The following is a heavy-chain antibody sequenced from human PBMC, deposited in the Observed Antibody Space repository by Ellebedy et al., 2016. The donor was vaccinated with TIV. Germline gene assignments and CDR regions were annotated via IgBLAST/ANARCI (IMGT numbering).Heavy chain of an antibody. V-gene: IGHV1-2*02. CDR1: GYTFTGYY. CDR2: INPNSGGT. J-gene: IGHJ3*02. CDR3: ATRYCSSTSCYTDAFDI. D-gene: IGHD2-2*01. Sequence: ASVKVSCXASGYTFTGYYMHWVRQAPGQGLEWMGWINPNSGGTNYAQKFQGRVTMTRDTSISTAYMELSRLRSDDTAVYYCATRYCSSTSCYTDAFDIWGQGTMVTVSS.